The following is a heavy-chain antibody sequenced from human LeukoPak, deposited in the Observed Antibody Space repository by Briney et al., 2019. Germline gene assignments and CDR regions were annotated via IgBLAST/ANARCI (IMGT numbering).Heavy chain of an antibody. D-gene: IGHD6-13*01. J-gene: IGHJ4*02. CDR3: ARVRRVAAAGFDY. CDR2: INPNSGGT. CDR1: GYTFTGYY. Sequence: AASVKVSCKASGYTFTGYYMHWVRQAPGQGLEWMGWINPNSGGTNYAQKFQGRVTMTRDTSISTAYMELSRLRSDDTAVYYCARVRRVAAAGFDYWGQGTLVTVSS. V-gene: IGHV1-2*02.